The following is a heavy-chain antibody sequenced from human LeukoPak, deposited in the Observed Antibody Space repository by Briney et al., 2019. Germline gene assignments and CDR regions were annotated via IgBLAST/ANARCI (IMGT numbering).Heavy chain of an antibody. D-gene: IGHD3-22*01. CDR1: GFTFSSYS. CDR3: ARDSHYYDSSGYYDSPRWYFDP. J-gene: IGHJ2*01. CDR2: ISSSSSYI. V-gene: IGHV3-21*01. Sequence: GGSLRLSCAASGFTFSSYSMNWVRQAPGKGLEWVSSISSSSSYIYYADSVKGRFTISRDNAKNSLYLQMNSLRAEDTAVYYCARDSHYYDSSGYYDSPRWYFDPWGRGTLVTVSS.